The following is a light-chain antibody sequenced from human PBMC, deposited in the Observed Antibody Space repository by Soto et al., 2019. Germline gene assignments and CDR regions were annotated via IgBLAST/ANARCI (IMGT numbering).Light chain of an antibody. Sequence: AIRMTQSPSSFSASTGDRVTITCRASQGISSYLAWYQQKPGKAPKLLIYAASTLQSGVPSRFSGSGSGTDFTLIISCLQSEDFAVYYCHHRSSWPPDTFGGGTKVEIK. CDR2: AAS. V-gene: IGKV1-8*01. J-gene: IGKJ4*01. CDR3: HHRSSWPPDT. CDR1: QGISSY.